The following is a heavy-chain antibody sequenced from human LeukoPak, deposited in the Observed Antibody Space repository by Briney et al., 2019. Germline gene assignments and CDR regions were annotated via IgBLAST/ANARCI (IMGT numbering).Heavy chain of an antibody. D-gene: IGHD4-11*01. V-gene: IGHV4-59*01. CDR1: GGSISSYY. Sequence: SETLSLTCTVSGGSISSYYWSWIRQPPGKGLEWIGYIYYSGSTNYNPSLKSRVTISVDTSKNQFPLKLSSVTAADTAVYYCARVSSVTTRTQFDYWGQGTLVTVSS. CDR2: IYYSGST. CDR3: ARVSSVTTRTQFDY. J-gene: IGHJ4*02.